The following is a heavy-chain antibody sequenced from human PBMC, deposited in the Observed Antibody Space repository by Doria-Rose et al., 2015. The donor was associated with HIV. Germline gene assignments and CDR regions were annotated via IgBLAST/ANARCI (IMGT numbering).Heavy chain of an antibody. V-gene: IGHV2-26*01. CDR3: ARIKSSRWYHKYYFDF. D-gene: IGHD6-13*01. J-gene: IGHJ4*02. CDR1: GVSLSSPGMG. CDR2: IFSDDGR. Sequence: QESGPVLVKPTGTLTLTCTVSGVSLSSPGMGVSWIRQPPGKALEWLANIFSDDGRSYKTSLRSRLTISRATSKSQVVLTMTDMDPVDTATYYCARIKSSRWYHKYYFDFWGQGTLVIVSA.